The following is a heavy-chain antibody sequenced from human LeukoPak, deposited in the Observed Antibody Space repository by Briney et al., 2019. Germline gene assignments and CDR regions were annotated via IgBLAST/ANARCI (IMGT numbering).Heavy chain of an antibody. J-gene: IGHJ4*02. CDR1: GYTFTSYG. Sequence: GASVKVSCKASGYTFTSYGISWVRQAPGQGLEWMGWISAYSGNTNYAQKLQGRVTMTTDTSTSTAYMELRSLRSDDTAVYYCARATYYYDSSGYFLFTYWGQGTLVTVSS. CDR3: ARATYYYDSSGYFLFTY. V-gene: IGHV1-18*01. D-gene: IGHD3-22*01. CDR2: ISAYSGNT.